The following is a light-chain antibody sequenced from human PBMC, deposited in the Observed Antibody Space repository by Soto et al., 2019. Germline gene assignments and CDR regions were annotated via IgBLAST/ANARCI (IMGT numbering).Light chain of an antibody. CDR3: QQYGNSPPT. V-gene: IGKV3-20*01. J-gene: IGKJ4*01. Sequence: EFLLTQSPGTLSLSPGERATLSCRASQSVSSSYLAWYQQKPGQAPRLLIYGASSRATGIPDRFSGSASGTDFTLTINRLEPEDFAVYYCQQYGNSPPTFGGGTKVVIE. CDR1: QSVSSSY. CDR2: GAS.